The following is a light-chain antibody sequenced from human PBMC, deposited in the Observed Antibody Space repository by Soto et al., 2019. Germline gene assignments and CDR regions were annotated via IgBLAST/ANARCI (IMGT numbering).Light chain of an antibody. CDR2: KAS. J-gene: IGKJ2*02. CDR1: QSINSW. Sequence: DTQMTQSPSTLSASVGDRVTITCRARQSINSWLAWYQQKPGKAPKLLIYKASNLESGVPSRFSGSASGTEFTLTISSLQPDDLATYYCQQYNGYSGTFGQGTKLEIK. CDR3: QQYNGYSGT. V-gene: IGKV1-5*03.